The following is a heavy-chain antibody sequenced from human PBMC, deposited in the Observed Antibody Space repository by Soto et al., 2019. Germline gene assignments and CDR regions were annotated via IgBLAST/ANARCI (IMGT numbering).Heavy chain of an antibody. D-gene: IGHD1-1*01. V-gene: IGHV3-30*03. CDR2: TTYDGGIK. CDR1: VFSFSSYG. CDR3: AGALENPYFYYGLNV. Sequence: GWSLRLSCASSVFSFSSYGMEWVRLAPGKGLEWVAATTYDGGIKHYVDSVKGRFTISRDNSKNTLYLQMNSLRVEDTATYYCAGALENPYFYYGLNVRGQGTTVTVSS. J-gene: IGHJ6*02.